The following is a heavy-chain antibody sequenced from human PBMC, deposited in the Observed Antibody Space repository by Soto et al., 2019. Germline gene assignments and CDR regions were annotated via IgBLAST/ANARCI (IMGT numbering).Heavy chain of an antibody. D-gene: IGHD2-2*01. Sequence: RGSLRVSCTASVFPFSIYSMHWLRRAPGRGLDWVGIISFDGSSKYYADWFKGRIVISRANSKDSLYLQMDTLRPDDTAIYYCARDTVTSLTPYQGFYYYGMDVWGQGTTVTVSS. CDR3: ARDTVTSLTPYQGFYYYGMDV. V-gene: IGHV3-30*13. J-gene: IGHJ6*02. CDR1: VFPFSIYS. CDR2: ISFDGSSK.